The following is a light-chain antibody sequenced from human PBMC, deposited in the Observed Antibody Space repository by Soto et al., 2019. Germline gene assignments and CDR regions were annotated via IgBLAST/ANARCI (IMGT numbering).Light chain of an antibody. CDR2: EVS. V-gene: IGLV2-8*01. CDR3: SSYAGSNNV. J-gene: IGLJ1*01. Sequence: QSVLTQPPSASGSPGQSVTISCTGTSSDVGGYNYVSWYQQHPGKANKLMIYEVSKRPSGVPDRFSGSKSGNTASLTVSGLQAEDEADYYCSSYAGSNNVFGTGTKVTVL. CDR1: SSDVGGYNY.